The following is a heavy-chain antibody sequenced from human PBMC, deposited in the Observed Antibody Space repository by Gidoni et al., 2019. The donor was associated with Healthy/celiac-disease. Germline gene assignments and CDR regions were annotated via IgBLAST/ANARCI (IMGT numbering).Heavy chain of an antibody. CDR2: IYTSGST. Sequence: QVQLQESGPGLVKPSQTLSLTCTVSGGSISSGSYYWSWIRQPAGKGLEWIGRIYTSGSTNYTPSLKSRVTISVDTSKNQFSLKLSSVTAADTAVYYCARGLQLERRGPSGEGLYFDYWGQGTLVTVSS. CDR1: GGSISSGSYY. V-gene: IGHV4-61*02. CDR3: ARGLQLERRGPSGEGLYFDY. J-gene: IGHJ4*02. D-gene: IGHD1-1*01.